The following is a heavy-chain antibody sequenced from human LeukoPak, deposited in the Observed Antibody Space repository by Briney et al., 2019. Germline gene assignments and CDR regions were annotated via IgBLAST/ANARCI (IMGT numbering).Heavy chain of an antibody. V-gene: IGHV3-33*01. D-gene: IGHD3-22*01. CDR1: GFTFSSYG. CDR2: IWSDGNNK. Sequence: GGSLRLSCAASGFTFSSYGMHWVRQAPGKGLEWVAVIWSDGNNKFYADSVKGRFTISRDNPKKTLYLQMNSLRVEDTAVYYCARETPRGQYYFDSSGPFDYWGQGTLVTVSS. J-gene: IGHJ4*02. CDR3: ARETPRGQYYFDSSGPFDY.